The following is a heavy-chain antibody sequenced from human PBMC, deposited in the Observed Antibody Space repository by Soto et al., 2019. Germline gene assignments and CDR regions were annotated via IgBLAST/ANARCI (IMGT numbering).Heavy chain of an antibody. CDR2: IYYSGST. V-gene: IGHV4-59*01. J-gene: IGHJ4*02. CDR3: ARAGSDYGDYVAEDYFDY. D-gene: IGHD4-17*01. Sequence: SETLSLTCTVSGGSISSYYWSWIRQPPGKGLEWIGYIYYSGSTNYNPSLKSRVTISVDTSKNQFSLKLSSVTAADTAVYYCARAGSDYGDYVAEDYFDYWGQGTLVTVSS. CDR1: GGSISSYY.